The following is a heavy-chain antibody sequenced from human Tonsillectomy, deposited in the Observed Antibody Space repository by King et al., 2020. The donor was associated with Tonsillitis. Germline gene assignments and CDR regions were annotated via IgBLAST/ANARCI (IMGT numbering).Heavy chain of an antibody. V-gene: IGHV3-21*02. D-gene: IGHD3-16*01. CDR1: GFIFSDYT. CDR3: ARSSSVLGEATTFDY. CDR2: ISSRSSYI. Sequence: VQLVESGGGLVKPGGSLRLSCAASGFIFSDYTMNWVRQAPGKGLEWVSSISSRSSYIYYADSAKGRFTISRYNAKNSLYLQMNSLRAEDTAVYYCARSSSVLGEATTFDYWGQGTLVTLSS. J-gene: IGHJ4*02.